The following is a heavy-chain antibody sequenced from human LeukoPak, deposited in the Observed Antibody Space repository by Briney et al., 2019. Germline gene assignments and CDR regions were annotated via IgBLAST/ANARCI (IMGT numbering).Heavy chain of an antibody. D-gene: IGHD3-10*01. CDR3: AKYTSGTYYRGLDQ. CDR2: TIGTAGNT. V-gene: IGHV3-23*01. CDR1: ALTVSSYA. Sequence: AESLRLSCGASALTVSSYAMSRVRQAPGKGLEWVSTTIGTAGNTYYADSVKGRFTISRDDSKNTVYLQMNSLRAEDTAVYSCAKYTSGTYYRGLDQWGQGTLVTVSS. J-gene: IGHJ4*02.